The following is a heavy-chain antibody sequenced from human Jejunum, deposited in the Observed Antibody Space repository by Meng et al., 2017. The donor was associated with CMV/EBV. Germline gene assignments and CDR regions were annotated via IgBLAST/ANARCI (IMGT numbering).Heavy chain of an antibody. CDR3: ARLAAGISWFDP. D-gene: IGHD6-19*01. CDR1: GGSLTSGGYY. V-gene: IGHV4-31*03. CDR2: IYHSGST. J-gene: IGHJ5*02. Sequence: TGAGGSLTSGGYYWSWIRQHPGKCLDWIEYIYHSGSTYYTPSLQSRATISIDTSKNQFSLKLSSVTAADTAVYYCARLAAGISWFDPWGQGSLVTVSS.